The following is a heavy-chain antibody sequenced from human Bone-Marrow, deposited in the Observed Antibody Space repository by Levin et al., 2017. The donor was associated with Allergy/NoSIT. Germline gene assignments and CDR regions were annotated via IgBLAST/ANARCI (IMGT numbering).Heavy chain of an antibody. CDR2: IIPALHRT. V-gene: IGHV1-69*13. Sequence: SVKVSCKASGGAFASHAFSWVRQAPGQGLEWIGGIIPALHRTTYSQRFQARVTLSADASTSSAYLELTSLTSEDTAVYYCARDGHILRFSDWPPALDYWGQGTLIIVSA. CDR3: ARDGHILRFSDWPPALDY. D-gene: IGHD3-3*01. J-gene: IGHJ4*02. CDR1: GGAFASHA.